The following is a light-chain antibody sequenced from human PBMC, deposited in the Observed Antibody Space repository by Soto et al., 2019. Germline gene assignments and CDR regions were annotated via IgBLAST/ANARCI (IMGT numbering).Light chain of an antibody. CDR3: QQYGGSPIT. J-gene: IGKJ5*01. CDR1: QSVTTR. V-gene: IGKV3-20*01. CDR2: GAS. Sequence: IVLTQSPGPLSLSPGERVTLSCRAIQSVTTRLAWYQHKPGQAPRLLMSGASSRASGVPVRFSGSGSGTDFTLTISRLEPEDFALYYCQQYGGSPITFGLGTRLEIK.